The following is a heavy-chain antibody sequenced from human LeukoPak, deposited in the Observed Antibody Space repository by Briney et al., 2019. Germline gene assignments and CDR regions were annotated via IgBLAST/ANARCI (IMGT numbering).Heavy chain of an antibody. CDR1: GYTFTGYY. Sequence: GASVKVSCKASGYTFTGYYMHWVRPAPGQGLEWMGWISPNSGGTNYAQKFQGRVTMTRDTSISTAYMELSRLRSDDTAVYYCARDLGDSSGYRYWGQGTLVTVSS. V-gene: IGHV1-2*02. CDR3: ARDLGDSSGYRY. D-gene: IGHD3-22*01. CDR2: ISPNSGGT. J-gene: IGHJ4*02.